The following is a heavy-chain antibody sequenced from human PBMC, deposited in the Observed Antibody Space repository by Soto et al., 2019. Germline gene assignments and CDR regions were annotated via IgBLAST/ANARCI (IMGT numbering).Heavy chain of an antibody. CDR3: SKGGRQWLVTSDFNY. CDR2: VSHDGRNT. J-gene: IGHJ4*02. V-gene: IGHV3-30*18. CDR1: GFTFSDYA. Sequence: VQLVESGGGVVQPGRSLRLSCAASGFTFSDYAMHWVRQAPGKGLEWVAVVSHDGRNTHYADSVKGRFNISRESYKNQVSLEMTSLRAEDKAVYYCSKGGRQWLVTSDFNYWGQGALVTVSS. D-gene: IGHD6-19*01.